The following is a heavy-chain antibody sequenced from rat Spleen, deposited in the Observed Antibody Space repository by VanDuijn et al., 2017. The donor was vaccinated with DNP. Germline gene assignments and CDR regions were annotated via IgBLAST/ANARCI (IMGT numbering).Heavy chain of an antibody. V-gene: IGHV5S10*01. J-gene: IGHJ4*01. CDR3: ARDNYGTSGALDP. D-gene: IGHD1-11*01. CDR1: GFTFSEYN. Sequence: EVQLVGSGGGLVQPGRSLKLSCVASGFTFSEYNMAWVRQAPKKGLEWVATISYDGLRTYYRDSVKGRFTISRDDSKATLYLQMDSLRSDDTATYYCARDNYGTSGALDPWGQGTSVTVSS. CDR2: ISYDGLRT.